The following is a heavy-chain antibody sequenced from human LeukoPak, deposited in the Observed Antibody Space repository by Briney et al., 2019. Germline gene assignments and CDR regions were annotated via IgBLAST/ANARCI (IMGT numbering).Heavy chain of an antibody. D-gene: IGHD3-10*01. CDR1: GGSVSGYY. V-gene: IGHV4-34*01. CDR2: INHSGST. J-gene: IGHJ4*02. Sequence: SETLSLTCAVYGGSVSGYYWSWIRQPPGKGLEWIGEINHSGSTNYNPSLKSRVTISVDTSKNQFSLKLSSVTAADTAVYYCARGLVYYYGSGSYYPYWGQGTLVTVSS. CDR3: ARGLVYYYGSGSYYPY.